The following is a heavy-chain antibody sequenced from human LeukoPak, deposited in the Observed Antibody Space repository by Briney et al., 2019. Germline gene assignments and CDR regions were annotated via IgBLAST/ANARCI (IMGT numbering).Heavy chain of an antibody. D-gene: IGHD4-17*01. J-gene: IGHJ4*02. Sequence: HPGGSLRLSCVASGFTFTSYDMSWARQAPGKGLEWVSGISGSGGSTDYADSVKGRLTISRDNSKNTLYLQMNSLRAEDTAVYYCATSDYGDYYFDYWGQGTLVTVSS. CDR3: ATSDYGDYYFDY. CDR1: GFTFTSYD. CDR2: ISGSGGST. V-gene: IGHV3-23*01.